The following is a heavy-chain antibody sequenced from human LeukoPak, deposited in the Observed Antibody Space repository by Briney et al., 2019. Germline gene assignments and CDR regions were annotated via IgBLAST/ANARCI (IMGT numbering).Heavy chain of an antibody. Sequence: SETLSLTCTVSGSSISSYYWSWIRQPPGKGLEWIGYIYYSGSTNYNPSLKSRVTISVDTSKNQFSLKLSSVTAADTAVYYCARGRDIVVVPAAIPPYYYYMDVWGRGTTVTVSS. CDR1: GSSISSYY. J-gene: IGHJ6*03. CDR3: ARGRDIVVVPAAIPPYYYYMDV. D-gene: IGHD2-2*02. CDR2: IYYSGST. V-gene: IGHV4-59*01.